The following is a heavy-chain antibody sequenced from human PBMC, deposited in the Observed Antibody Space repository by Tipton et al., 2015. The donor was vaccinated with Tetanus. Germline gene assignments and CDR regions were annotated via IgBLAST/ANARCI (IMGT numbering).Heavy chain of an antibody. CDR3: ARDRGSSSPQYYFDY. J-gene: IGHJ4*02. Sequence: TLSLTCTVSGGSVSSGSYYWSWIRQPPGKGLEWIGSIYYGGSTNYNPSLKSRVTISVDTSKNQFSLKLSSVTAADTAVYYCARDRGSSSPQYYFDYWGQGTLVTVSS. V-gene: IGHV4-61*01. CDR1: GGSVSSGSYY. D-gene: IGHD6-6*01. CDR2: IYYGGST.